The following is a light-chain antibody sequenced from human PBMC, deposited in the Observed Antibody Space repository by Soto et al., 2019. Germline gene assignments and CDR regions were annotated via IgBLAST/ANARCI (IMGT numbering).Light chain of an antibody. V-gene: IGLV1-40*01. Sequence: QSVLTQPPSVSGAPGQRVTISCTGSSSNIGAGFDVHWYQQLPRTAPKLLIYSNNNRPSGVPDRFSVSRSATSASLVITGLQAADEADYYCQSYDNSLSAYVFGPGTKLTVL. J-gene: IGLJ1*01. CDR1: SSNIGAGFD. CDR2: SNN. CDR3: QSYDNSLSAYV.